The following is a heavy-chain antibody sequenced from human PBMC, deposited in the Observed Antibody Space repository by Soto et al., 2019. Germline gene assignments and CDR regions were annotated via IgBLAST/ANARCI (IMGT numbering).Heavy chain of an antibody. J-gene: IGHJ6*02. CDR1: GCTFTGYY. CDR3: ARERGVTIFGVVIVAGMDV. D-gene: IGHD3-3*01. Sequence: ASVKVSCKASGCTFTGYYMHWVRQAPGQGLEWMGWINPNSGGTNYAQKFQGRVTMTRDTSISTAYMELSRLRSDDTAVYYCARERGVTIFGVVIVAGMDVWGQGTTVTVSS. CDR2: INPNSGGT. V-gene: IGHV1-2*02.